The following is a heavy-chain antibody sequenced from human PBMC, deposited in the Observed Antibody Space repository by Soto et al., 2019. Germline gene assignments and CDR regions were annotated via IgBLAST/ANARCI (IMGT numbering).Heavy chain of an antibody. V-gene: IGHV2-5*02. Sequence: QVTLKESGPTLVKPTQTLTLTCTFSGFSLSTSGVGVGWIRQPRGKALEWLALIYWDDDKRYSPSLKSRLTITKDTSKNQVVLTMINMDPVDTATYYCALGVGGGALNYWGQGTLVTVSS. CDR2: IYWDDDK. D-gene: IGHD2-15*01. CDR1: GFSLSTSGVG. J-gene: IGHJ4*02. CDR3: ALGVGGGALNY.